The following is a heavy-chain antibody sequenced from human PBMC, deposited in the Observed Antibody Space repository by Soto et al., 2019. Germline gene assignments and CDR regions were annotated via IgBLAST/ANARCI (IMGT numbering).Heavy chain of an antibody. CDR2: IYYSGNT. Sequence: PSETLSLTCTVSGGYINNYYWKWIRQPPGKGLEWIGYIYYSGNTNYNPSLKSRVTISVDTSKNQFSLKLSSATAADTAVYYCARGGTFRTFDYWGQGTLVTVSS. J-gene: IGHJ4*02. V-gene: IGHV4-59*01. CDR3: ARGGTFRTFDY. D-gene: IGHD3-16*01. CDR1: GGYINNYY.